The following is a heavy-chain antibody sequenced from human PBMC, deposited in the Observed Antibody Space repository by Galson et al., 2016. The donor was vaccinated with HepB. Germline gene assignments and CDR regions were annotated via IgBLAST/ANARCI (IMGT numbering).Heavy chain of an antibody. J-gene: IGHJ4*02. D-gene: IGHD3-16*01. Sequence: TLSLTCTVSGGSISSGSSYWSWIRQFPGKGLEWIGYVYYRGNSYYNPSLRSRVVLSVDTSRSQSALIVRSVTAADTALYYCARDTSLGGFDSWGRGTLVTVSS. CDR1: GGSISSGSSY. V-gene: IGHV4-31*03. CDR3: ARDTSLGGFDS. CDR2: VYYRGNS.